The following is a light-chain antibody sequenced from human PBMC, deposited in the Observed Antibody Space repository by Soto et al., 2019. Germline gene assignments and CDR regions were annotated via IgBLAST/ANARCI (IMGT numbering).Light chain of an antibody. CDR3: MQALQTPLYT. Sequence: DIVMTQSPLSLPVSPGEPASISCRSSQSLLHSNGYNYLDWYLQKPGQSPQLLIYLGSNRASGVPDRFSGSGSGADVTLKISRVDAEDVGVYYCMQALQTPLYTFGQGTKLEIK. CDR2: LGS. CDR1: QSLLHSNGYNY. J-gene: IGKJ2*01. V-gene: IGKV2-28*01.